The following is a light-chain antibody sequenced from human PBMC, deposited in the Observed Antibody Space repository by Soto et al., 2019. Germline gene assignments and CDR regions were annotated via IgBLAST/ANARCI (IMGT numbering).Light chain of an antibody. CDR2: AAS. CDR1: QDIGND. Sequence: AIQMTQSPSSLAGSVGDRLTITCRASQDIGNDLGWYQQKPGKAPKLLIYAASSLQSGVSSRFSGSGSGTEFTLNISSLQPEDFATYYCLQVFNFPRAFGQGTKVDIK. V-gene: IGKV1-6*02. J-gene: IGKJ1*01. CDR3: LQVFNFPRA.